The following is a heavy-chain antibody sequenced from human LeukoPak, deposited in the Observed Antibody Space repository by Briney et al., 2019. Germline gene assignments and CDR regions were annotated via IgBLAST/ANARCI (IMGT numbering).Heavy chain of an antibody. Sequence: ASVKVSCKASGYTFTSNYMHWVRQAPGQGLEWMGIINPSDGRTSYAQKFQGRVTMTRDTSTSTAYMELSSLRSEDTAVYYCARRIGGGLLDYWGQGTLVTVSS. V-gene: IGHV1-46*01. D-gene: IGHD3-16*01. J-gene: IGHJ4*02. CDR1: GYTFTSNY. CDR2: INPSDGRT. CDR3: ARRIGGGLLDY.